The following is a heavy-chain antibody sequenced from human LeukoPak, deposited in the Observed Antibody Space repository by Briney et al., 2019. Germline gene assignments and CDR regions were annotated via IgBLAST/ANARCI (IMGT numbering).Heavy chain of an antibody. V-gene: IGHV1-2*04. J-gene: IGHJ5*02. CDR3: ARVGGGGSYYNWFDP. CDR2: INPNSGGT. D-gene: IGHD1-26*01. Sequence: GASVKVSCKASGYTFTGYYMHWVRQAPGQGLEWMGWINPNSGGTDYAQKFQGWVTMTRDTSISTAYMELSRLRSDDTAVYYCARVGGGGSYYNWFDPWGQGTLVTVSS. CDR1: GYTFTGYY.